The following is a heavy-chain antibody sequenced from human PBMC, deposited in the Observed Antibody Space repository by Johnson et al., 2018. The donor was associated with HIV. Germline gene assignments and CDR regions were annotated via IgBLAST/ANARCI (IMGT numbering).Heavy chain of an antibody. CDR2: ISGSGGST. Sequence: VQLVESGGGLVQPGGSLRLSCAASGFTFSSYVLSWVRQAPGKGLAWVSSISGSGGSTYYADSVKGRFTISRDNSKNTLYLQMNSLRAEDTAIYYCARDLTYYNFWSGSWGDAFDIWGQGTMVTVSS. CDR1: GFTFSSYV. D-gene: IGHD3-3*01. V-gene: IGHV3-23*04. J-gene: IGHJ3*02. CDR3: ARDLTYYNFWSGSWGDAFDI.